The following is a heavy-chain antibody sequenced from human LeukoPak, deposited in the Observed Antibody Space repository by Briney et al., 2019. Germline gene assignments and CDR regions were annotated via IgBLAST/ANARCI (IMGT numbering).Heavy chain of an antibody. J-gene: IGHJ4*02. CDR2: IYWNDDK. Sequence: SGPTLVNPTQTLTLTCTFSGFSLSTNGVGVGWIRQPPGKALEWLALIYWNDDKRYSPSLKSRLTIPRDTSRNRVGLTMTNMDPVDAGTYYCAHINAWGSYSLFDYWGQGTLVTVSS. D-gene: IGHD3-16*01. V-gene: IGHV2-5*01. CDR3: AHINAWGSYSLFDY. CDR1: GFSLSTNGVG.